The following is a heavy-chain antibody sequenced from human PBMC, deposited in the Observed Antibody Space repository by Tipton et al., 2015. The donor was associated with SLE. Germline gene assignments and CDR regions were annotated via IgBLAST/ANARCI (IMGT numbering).Heavy chain of an antibody. V-gene: IGHV4-4*07. CDR1: GGSMSRYY. D-gene: IGHD4-17*01. CDR3: AREHENGDVFDQ. Sequence: TLSLTCTVSGGSMSRYYWNWIRQPAGKGLEWIGRIFTDGSTNYDRSLRSRATISLDTSKNQFSLKLSSVTAADTAVYYCAREHENGDVFDQWGQGTLVTVSS. CDR2: IFTDGST. J-gene: IGHJ4*02.